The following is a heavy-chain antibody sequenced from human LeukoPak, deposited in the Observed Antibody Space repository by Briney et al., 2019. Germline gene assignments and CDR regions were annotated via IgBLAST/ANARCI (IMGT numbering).Heavy chain of an antibody. V-gene: IGHV1-18*01. D-gene: IGHD1-26*01. CDR2: ISAYNGNA. CDR1: GYTFTSYG. J-gene: IGHJ4*02. CDR3: ARDPREVGATFFDY. Sequence: ASVKVSCKASGYTFTSYGISWVRQAPGQGLEWMGWISAYNGNANYAQKLQGRVTMTTDTSTSTAYMELRSLRSDDTAVYYCARDPREVGATFFDYWGQGTLVTVSS.